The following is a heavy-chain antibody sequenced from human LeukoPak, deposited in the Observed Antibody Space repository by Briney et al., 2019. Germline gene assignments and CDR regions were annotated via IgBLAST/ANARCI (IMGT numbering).Heavy chain of an antibody. J-gene: IGHJ6*04. CDR2: IYYSGST. Sequence: PSETLSLTCTVSGGSISSYYWSWIRQPPGKGLEWIGYIYYSGSTNYNPSLKSRVTISVDTSKNQFSLKLSSVTAADTAVYYCPRLTGRYEGVDVWGKGTTVTVSS. D-gene: IGHD3-10*01. CDR1: GGSISSYY. CDR3: PRLTGRYEGVDV. V-gene: IGHV4-59*01.